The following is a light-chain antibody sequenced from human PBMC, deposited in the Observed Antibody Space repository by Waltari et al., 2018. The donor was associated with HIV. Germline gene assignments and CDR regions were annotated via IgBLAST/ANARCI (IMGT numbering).Light chain of an antibody. CDR3: AAWNDRLSGYV. CDR2: TNN. CDR1: SSNIGRNH. V-gene: IGLV1-47*01. Sequence: QSVLPQPPSASGTPGQRVTISCSGSSSNIGRNHVYWYHQLPGTAPKLRICTNNQRPSGVPDRFSGSKSGTSASLAISGRRSEDEDDYYCAAWNDRLSGYVFGTGTKVTV. J-gene: IGLJ1*01.